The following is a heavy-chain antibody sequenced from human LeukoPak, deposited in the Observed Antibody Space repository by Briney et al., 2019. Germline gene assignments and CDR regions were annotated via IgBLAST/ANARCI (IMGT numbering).Heavy chain of an antibody. V-gene: IGHV3-23*01. CDR3: AKDDRWLQFCC. D-gene: IGHD5-24*01. Sequence: GGSLRLSCAASGFTFSSYAMSWVRQAPGKGLEWVSTISFSVSTTYYSDSVKGRFTISRDNSKNTLYLQMNSLTVEDTAVYYCAKDDRWLQFCCWGQGTLVTVSA. CDR1: GFTFSSYA. J-gene: IGHJ4*02. CDR2: ISFSVSTT.